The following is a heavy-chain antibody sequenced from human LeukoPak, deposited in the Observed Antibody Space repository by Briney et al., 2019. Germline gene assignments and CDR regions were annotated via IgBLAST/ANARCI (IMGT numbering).Heavy chain of an antibody. V-gene: IGHV3-20*04. D-gene: IGHD3-10*01. J-gene: IGHJ4*02. CDR3: AKMVAVRGVLYFDY. Sequence: GGSLRLSCAGSGFTFSSYDMNWVRQAPGKGLEWVSGINWNGGGTGYADSVKGRFNISRDNSKNTLYLQMNSLRAEDTAVYYCAKMVAVRGVLYFDYWGQGTLVTVSS. CDR1: GFTFSSYD. CDR2: INWNGGGT.